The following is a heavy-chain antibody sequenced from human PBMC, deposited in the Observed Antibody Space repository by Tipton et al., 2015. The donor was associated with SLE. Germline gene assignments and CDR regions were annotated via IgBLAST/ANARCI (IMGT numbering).Heavy chain of an antibody. CDR1: GGSISPYY. CDR3: ARDEVGAGAFDI. CDR2: IYYSGST. Sequence: TLSLTCTVPGGSISPYYWTWVRQPPGKGLEWIGFIYYSGSTNYNLSLKSRVTISVDTSKNQFSLKLSSVTAADTAVYYCARDEVGAGAFDIWGQGTMVTVSS. V-gene: IGHV4-59*12. J-gene: IGHJ3*02. D-gene: IGHD1-26*01.